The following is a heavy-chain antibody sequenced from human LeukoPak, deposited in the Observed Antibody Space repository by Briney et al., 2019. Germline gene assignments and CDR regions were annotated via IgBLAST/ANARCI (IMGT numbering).Heavy chain of an antibody. CDR3: ARDTDTEGLDY. J-gene: IGHJ4*02. CDR1: GFTFSTYS. CDR2: ISHGSSTI. Sequence: GGSLRLSCAASGFTFSTYSMNWVRQAPGKGLEWVSYISHGSSTIYYADSVMGRFTISRDNARNSLYLQMNSLRAEDTAMYYCARDTDTEGLDYWGQGTLVTVSS. V-gene: IGHV3-48*04. D-gene: IGHD2-8*02.